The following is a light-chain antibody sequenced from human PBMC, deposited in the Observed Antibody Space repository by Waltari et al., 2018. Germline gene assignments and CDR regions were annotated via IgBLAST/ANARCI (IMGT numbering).Light chain of an antibody. V-gene: IGKV1-5*03. CDR1: GIVNDN. CDR2: KAS. J-gene: IGKJ4*01. Sequence: CRASGIVNDNCAWYQHQPGKAPKVLVHKASRLESGVPSRFSGSGYGTEFTLTISSLEPDDFATYYCHQYNTLPLTFGGGTKVEIK. CDR3: HQYNTLPLT.